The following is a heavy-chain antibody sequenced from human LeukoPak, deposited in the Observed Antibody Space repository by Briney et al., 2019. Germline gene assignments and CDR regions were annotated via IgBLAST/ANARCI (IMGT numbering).Heavy chain of an antibody. CDR2: IYTSGST. CDR1: GGSISSYY. J-gene: IGHJ6*03. D-gene: IGHD6-6*01. CDR3: ARSEIAARPYYYYHMDV. V-gene: IGHV4-4*07. Sequence: SETLSLTCTVSGGSISSYYWIWIRQPAGKGLEWIGRIYTSGSTNYNPSLKSRVTMSVDTSKNQFSLKLNSVTAADTAVYYCARSEIAARPYYYYHMDVWGKGITVTVSS.